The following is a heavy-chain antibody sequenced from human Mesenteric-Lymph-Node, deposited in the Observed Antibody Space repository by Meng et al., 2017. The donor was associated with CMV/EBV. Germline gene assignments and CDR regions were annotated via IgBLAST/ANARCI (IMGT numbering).Heavy chain of an antibody. D-gene: IGHD3-3*01. V-gene: IGHV4-39*01. CDR3: ARPLFGVVRLWDWYFDL. CDR2: IYYSGST. J-gene: IGHJ2*01. Sequence: GSLRLSCTVPGGSISSSSYYWGWIRQPPGKGLEWIGSIYYSGSTYYNPSLKSRVTISVDTSKNQFSLKLSSVTAADTAVYYCARPLFGVVRLWDWYFDLWGRGTLVTVSS. CDR1: GGSISSSSYY.